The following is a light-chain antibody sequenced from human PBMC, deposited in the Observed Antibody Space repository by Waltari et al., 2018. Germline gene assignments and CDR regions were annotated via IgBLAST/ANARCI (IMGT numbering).Light chain of an antibody. CDR1: QFISTY. V-gene: IGKV1-39*01. J-gene: IGKJ4*01. CDR2: AAS. Sequence: DIQLTQSPSSLSASVGDRVTITCRASQFISTYLNWYQQKPQRAPKLLIYAASSLQSVVPSRFSGDGSGTEFTLTINSVQPEDFATYYCQQSDTPPPLTFGGGTKVEIK. CDR3: QQSDTPPPLT.